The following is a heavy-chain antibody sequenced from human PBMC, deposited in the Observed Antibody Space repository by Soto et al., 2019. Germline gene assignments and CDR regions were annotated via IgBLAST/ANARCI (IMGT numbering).Heavy chain of an antibody. D-gene: IGHD3-10*01. CDR1: GFTFSSYA. J-gene: IGHJ6*04. CDR2: ISYDGSNK. Sequence: GGSLRLSCAASGFTFSSYAMHWVRQAPGKGLEWVAVISYDGSNKYYADSVKGRFTISRDNSKNTLYLQMNSLRAEDTAVYYCARYERITMVRGVQYVWGKGTTVPISS. CDR3: ARYERITMVRGVQYV. V-gene: IGHV3-30-3*01.